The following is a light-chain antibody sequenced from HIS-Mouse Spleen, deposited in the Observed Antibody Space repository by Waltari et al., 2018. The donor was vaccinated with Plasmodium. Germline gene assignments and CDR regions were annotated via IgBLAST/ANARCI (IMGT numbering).Light chain of an antibody. J-gene: IGLJ2*01. CDR1: SSDVGSYNL. CDR3: CSYAGSSTFVV. Sequence: QSALTQPASVSGSPGQSITISCTGTSSDVGSYNLVSWYQQHPGTAPKLMSYEGSKRSSGFANRFGGSKCGNTACLTIAGLQAEDEADYYCCSYAGSSTFVVFGGGTKLTVL. CDR2: EGS. V-gene: IGLV2-23*03.